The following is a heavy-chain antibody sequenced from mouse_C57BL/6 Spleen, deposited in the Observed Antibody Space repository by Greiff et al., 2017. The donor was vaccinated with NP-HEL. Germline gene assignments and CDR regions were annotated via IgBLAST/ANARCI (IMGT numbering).Heavy chain of an antibody. CDR2: INPSSGYT. D-gene: IGHD1-1*01. Sequence: VKVVESGAALAKPGASVKLSCKASGYTFTSYWMHWVKQRPGQGLEWIGDINPSSGYTKYNQKFKDKATWTADKSSSTAYMQRSSLTYEDSAVYDCARADYGSSLDFDVWGTGTTVTVSS. CDR3: ARADYGSSLDFDV. J-gene: IGHJ1*03. CDR1: GYTFTSYW. V-gene: IGHV1-7*01.